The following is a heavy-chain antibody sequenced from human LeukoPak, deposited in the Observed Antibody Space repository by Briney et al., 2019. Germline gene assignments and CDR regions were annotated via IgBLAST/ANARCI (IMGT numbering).Heavy chain of an antibody. CDR3: ARVSDDAFDI. CDR2: IYSGGTT. J-gene: IGHJ3*02. V-gene: IGHV3-53*01. Sequence: TGGSLRLSCAASGFTVSINYMNWVRQAPGKGLDWVSVIYSGGTTYYTDSVKGRFTISRDNSKNTLYLQMNSLRAEDTAVYYCARVSDDAFDIWGQGTMVTVSS. CDR1: GFTVSINY.